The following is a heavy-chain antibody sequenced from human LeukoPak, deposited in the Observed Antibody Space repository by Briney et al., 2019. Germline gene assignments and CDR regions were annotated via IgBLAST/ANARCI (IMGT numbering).Heavy chain of an antibody. CDR1: GFTFSAYG. Sequence: GGSLRLSCAASGFTFSAYGMSGVRQAPGKGLEWVSAISGSGGSTYYADSVKGRFTISRDNSKNTLYLQMNSLRAEDTAVYYCAKRRGLELLYYYYMDVWGKGTTVTVSS. CDR2: ISGSGGST. V-gene: IGHV3-23*01. D-gene: IGHD1-7*01. CDR3: AKRRGLELLYYYYMDV. J-gene: IGHJ6*03.